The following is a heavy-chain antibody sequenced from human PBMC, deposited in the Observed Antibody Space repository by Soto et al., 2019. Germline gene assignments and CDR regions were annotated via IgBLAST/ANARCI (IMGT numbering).Heavy chain of an antibody. CDR1: GFTFSDYY. V-gene: IGHV3-11*06. Sequence: QVQVVESGGGLVKPGGSLRLSCAASGFTFSDYYMSWIRQAPGKGLEWVSFISSSSDSTKYVDSVKGRFTISGDNAKNPQYLQVNSLRAEDTAVYYCARGGVKGSTSRWKVCNWGQGTLVTVSS. CDR3: ARGGVKGSTSRWKVCN. J-gene: IGHJ4*02. CDR2: ISSSSDST. D-gene: IGHD1-1*01.